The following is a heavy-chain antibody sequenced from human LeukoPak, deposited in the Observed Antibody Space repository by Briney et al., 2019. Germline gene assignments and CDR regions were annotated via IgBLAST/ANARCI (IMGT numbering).Heavy chain of an antibody. V-gene: IGHV1-69*13. J-gene: IGHJ2*01. CDR1: GGTFSSYA. CDR2: IIPIFGTA. D-gene: IGHD3-9*01. Sequence: GASVKVACKASGGTFSSYAICWVRQAPGQGLEWIGGIIPIFGTANYAQKFQGRVTITADESTSTAYMELSSLRSEDTAVYYCASRKLRYFDWSDAWYFDLWGRGTLVTVSS. CDR3: ASRKLRYFDWSDAWYFDL.